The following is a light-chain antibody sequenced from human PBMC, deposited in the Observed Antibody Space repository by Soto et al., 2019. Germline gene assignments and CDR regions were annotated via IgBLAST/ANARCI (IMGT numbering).Light chain of an antibody. J-gene: IGKJ5*01. CDR3: QQRSNWPLT. CDR1: QSVSSY. V-gene: IGKV3-11*01. CDR2: DAS. Sequence: EIVLTQSPGTLSLYPGERATLSCRASQSVSSYLAWYQQKPGQAPRLLIYDASNRATGIPARFSGSGSGTDFTLTISSLEPEDFAVYYCQQRSNWPLTFGQGTRLEIK.